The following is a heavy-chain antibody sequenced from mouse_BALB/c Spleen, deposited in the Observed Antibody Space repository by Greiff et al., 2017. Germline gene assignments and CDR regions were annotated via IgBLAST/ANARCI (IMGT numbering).Heavy chain of an antibody. CDR1: GFTFSDYG. D-gene: IGHD1-1*01. CDR3: ARDGSSYEYAMDY. CDR2: ISNLAYSI. V-gene: IGHV5-15*02. J-gene: IGHJ4*01. Sequence: EVQGVESGGGLVQPGGSRKLSCAASGFTFSDYGMAWVRQAPGKGPEWVAFISNLAYSIYYADTVTGRFTISRENAKNTLYLEMSSLRSEDTAMYYCARDGSSYEYAMDYWGQGTSVTVSS.